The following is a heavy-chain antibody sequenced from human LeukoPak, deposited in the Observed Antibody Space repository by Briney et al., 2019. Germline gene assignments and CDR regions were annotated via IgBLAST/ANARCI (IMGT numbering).Heavy chain of an antibody. CDR2: ISSSGSTI. D-gene: IGHD1-14*01. Sequence: GGSLRLSCAASGFTFSDYYMSWIRQAPGKGLEWVSYISSSGSTIYYADSVKGRFTISRDNAKNSLYLQMNSLRAEDTAEYYCASHHEGNYYYFYMDVWGKGTTVTVSS. J-gene: IGHJ6*03. CDR1: GFTFSDYY. V-gene: IGHV3-11*04. CDR3: ASHHEGNYYYFYMDV.